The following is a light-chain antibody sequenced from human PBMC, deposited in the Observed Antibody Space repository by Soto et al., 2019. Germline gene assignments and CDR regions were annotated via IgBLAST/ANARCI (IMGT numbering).Light chain of an antibody. CDR2: GAS. Sequence: EIVLTQSPGTLSLSPGERATLSCRASQSVSSSYLAWYQQKPGQAPRLLIYGASSSATGIPDRFSGSGAGTAFTLTSNRLDPGEFGVYYCQQYGSSHTWTFGLWTKVEIK. CDR1: QSVSSSY. J-gene: IGKJ1*01. CDR3: QQYGSSHTWT. V-gene: IGKV3-20*01.